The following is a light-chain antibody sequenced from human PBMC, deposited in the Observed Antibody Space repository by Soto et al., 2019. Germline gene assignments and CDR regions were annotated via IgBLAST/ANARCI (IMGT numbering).Light chain of an antibody. CDR1: QSVSSN. J-gene: IGKJ2*01. Sequence: EIVMTQSPATLSVSPGERATLSCRASQSVSSNLTWYQQKPGQAPRLLIYGASTRATGIPARFSGSGSGTEFTLTISSLQSEDFAVYYCQQYNNWPPRMEYTFGQGTKLEIK. V-gene: IGKV3-15*01. CDR3: QQYNNWPPRMEYT. CDR2: GAS.